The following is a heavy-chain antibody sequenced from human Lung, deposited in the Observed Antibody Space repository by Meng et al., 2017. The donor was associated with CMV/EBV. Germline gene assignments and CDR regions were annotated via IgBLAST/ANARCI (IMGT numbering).Heavy chain of an antibody. CDR2: ISISSGYK. D-gene: IGHD4-17*01. Sequence: CCAASGFIFSSDSMNWVRQAPGKGLEWVSSISISSGYKNYADLVKGRFTISRDNAKNSLYLQMNSLRAEDTGVYYCARVAYGDYHYWGQGTLVTVSS. J-gene: IGHJ4*02. CDR3: ARVAYGDYHY. V-gene: IGHV3-21*01. CDR1: GFIFSSDS.